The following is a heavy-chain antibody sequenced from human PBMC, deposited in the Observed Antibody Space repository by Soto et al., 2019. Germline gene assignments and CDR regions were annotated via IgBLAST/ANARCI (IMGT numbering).Heavy chain of an antibody. D-gene: IGHD6-13*01. CDR3: ARDRGYSSSWYSSGSYYVGNYYYGMDV. Sequence: GGSLRLSCAASGFTFSSYSMNWVRQAPGKGLEWVSSISSSSSYIYYADSVKGRFTISRDNAKNSLYLQMNSLRAEDTAVYYCARDRGYSSSWYSSGSYYVGNYYYGMDVWGQGTTVTVSS. V-gene: IGHV3-21*01. CDR2: ISSSSSYI. CDR1: GFTFSSYS. J-gene: IGHJ6*02.